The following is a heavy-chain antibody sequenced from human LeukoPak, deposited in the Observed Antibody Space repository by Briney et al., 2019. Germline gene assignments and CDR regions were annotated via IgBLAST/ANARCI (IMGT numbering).Heavy chain of an antibody. CDR1: GASIPSSYY. J-gene: IGHJ4*02. Sequence: PSETLSLTCTVSGASIPSSYYWSWIRQPPGKGLECIGYISASGNTNYNPSLKSRVTISVDTSKSQFSLNLSSVTAADTAIYYCARLPGGGSYWGYFDYWGQGNLVTVSS. V-gene: IGHV4-4*09. CDR3: ARLPGGGSYWGYFDY. CDR2: ISASGNT. D-gene: IGHD1-26*01.